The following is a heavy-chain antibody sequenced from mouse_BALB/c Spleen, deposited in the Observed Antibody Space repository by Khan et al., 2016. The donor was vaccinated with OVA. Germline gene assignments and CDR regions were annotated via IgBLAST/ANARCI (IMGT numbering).Heavy chain of an antibody. CDR1: GYTFTSYV. CDR3: ARIKKIEATYFDY. J-gene: IGHJ2*01. V-gene: IGHV1S81*02. Sequence: QVQLQQSGPELVKPGASVKMSCKASGYTFTSYVMHWVKQSPGQGLEWIGDINPTNGRTVYNEKFKGKATLTLDKSSSTAYMALSSLTSEDSAVYYCARIKKIEATYFDYWGQGTTLTVSS. CDR2: INPTNGRT. D-gene: IGHD1-1*01.